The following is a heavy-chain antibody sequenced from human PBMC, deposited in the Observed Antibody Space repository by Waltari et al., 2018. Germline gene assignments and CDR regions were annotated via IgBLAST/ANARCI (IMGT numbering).Heavy chain of an antibody. CDR1: GYTFTNFG. Sequence: QVQLVQSAAEVKKPGASVKVSCKASGYTFTNFGLNWVRQAPGQGIEWMGWISPYNGNADYEPKLQGRVTMTTDTSTKTAYLELRSLRSDDTAVYFCARGGGPRTVVALTFDLWGQGTPVTVSS. J-gene: IGHJ4*02. CDR2: ISPYNGNA. CDR3: ARGGGPRTVVALTFDL. D-gene: IGHD3-22*01. V-gene: IGHV1-18*01.